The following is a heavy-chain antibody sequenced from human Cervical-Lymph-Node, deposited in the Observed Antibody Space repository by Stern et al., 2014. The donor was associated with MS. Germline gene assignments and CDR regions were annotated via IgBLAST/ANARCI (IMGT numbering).Heavy chain of an antibody. CDR1: GYIFTNFW. V-gene: IGHV5-51*01. Sequence: EVQLVESGAEVEKPGESLKISCKASGYIFTNFWIGWVRQMHGKGLEWVGIIYPGDSDARYSPSFHGQVTISVDKSINTAYLQWSSLQASDTAMYYCARHGAGGSGYDYGYDYWGQGTLVTVSS. J-gene: IGHJ4*02. CDR3: ARHGAGGSGYDYGYDY. D-gene: IGHD5-12*01. CDR2: IYPGDSDA.